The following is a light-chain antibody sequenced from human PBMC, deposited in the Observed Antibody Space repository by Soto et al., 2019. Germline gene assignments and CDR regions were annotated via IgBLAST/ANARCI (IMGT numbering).Light chain of an antibody. CDR1: SSDVGGYNY. J-gene: IGLJ2*01. CDR2: DVS. CDR3: SSYTSSITLV. V-gene: IGLV2-14*03. Sequence: QSVLTQPASVSGSPGQSITISCTGTSSDVGGYNYVSWYQQHPGKAPKLMIYDVSNRPSGVSNRFSGSKSGNTASLSISGLQVEDEADYYCSSYTSSITLVFGGGTKLTVL.